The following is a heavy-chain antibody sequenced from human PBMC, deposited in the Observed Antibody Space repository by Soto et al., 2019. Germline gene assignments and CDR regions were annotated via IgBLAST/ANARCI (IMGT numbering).Heavy chain of an antibody. CDR1: GGSISSYY. CDR2: IYYSGST. CDR3: ARRWGSAADY. D-gene: IGHD2-15*01. Sequence: PAETLSLNCTVSGGSISSYYRSWIRQPPGKGLEWIGYIYYSGSTNYNPSLKSRVTISVDTSKNQFSLKLSSVTAADTAVYYCARRWGSAADYWGQGTLVTVSS. J-gene: IGHJ4*02. V-gene: IGHV4-59*08.